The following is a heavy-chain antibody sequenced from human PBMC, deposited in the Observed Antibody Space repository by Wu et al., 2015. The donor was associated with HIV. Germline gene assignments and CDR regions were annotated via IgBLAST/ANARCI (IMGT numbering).Heavy chain of an antibody. CDR3: ARDYSNYNWFDP. J-gene: IGHJ5*02. V-gene: IGHV1-46*01. Sequence: QVQLVQSGAEVKKPGASVKVSCKASGYTFTSYYMHWVRQAPGQGLEWMGIINPSGGSTSYAQKLQGRVTMTTDTSTSTAYMELRSLRSDDTAVYYCARDYSNYNWFDPWGQGTLVTVSS. CDR1: GYTFTSYY. CDR2: INPSGGST. D-gene: IGHD4-11*01.